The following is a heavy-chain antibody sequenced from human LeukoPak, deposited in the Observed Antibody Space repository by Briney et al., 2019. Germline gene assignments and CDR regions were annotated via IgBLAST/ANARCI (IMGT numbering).Heavy chain of an antibody. CDR3: ARGDYDFWSGYQKY. Sequence: SETLSLTCAVYGGSFSGYYWSWIRQPPGKGLEWIGEINHSGRTNYNPSLKSRVTISVDTSKNQFSLKLSSVTAADTAVYYCARGDYDFWSGYQKYWGQGTLVTVSS. J-gene: IGHJ4*02. CDR1: GGSFSGYY. V-gene: IGHV4-34*01. CDR2: INHSGRT. D-gene: IGHD3-3*01.